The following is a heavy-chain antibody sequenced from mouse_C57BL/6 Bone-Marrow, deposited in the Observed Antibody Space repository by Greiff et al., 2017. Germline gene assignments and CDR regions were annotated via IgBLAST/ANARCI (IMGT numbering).Heavy chain of an antibody. CDR2: IYPGSGST. Sequence: QVQLQQPGAELVKPGASVKMSCKASGYPFTSYWLTWVKQRPGQGLEWIGDIYPGSGSTNYNEKFKSKATLTVDTSSSTAYMQLSSLTSEDSAVYYCARDYYYAMDYWGQGTSVTVSS. J-gene: IGHJ4*01. CDR1: GYPFTSYW. CDR3: ARDYYYAMDY. D-gene: IGHD2-4*01. V-gene: IGHV1-55*01.